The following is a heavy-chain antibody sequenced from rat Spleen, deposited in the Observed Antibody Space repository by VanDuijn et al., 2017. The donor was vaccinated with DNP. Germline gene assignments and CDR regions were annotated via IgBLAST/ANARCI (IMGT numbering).Heavy chain of an antibody. CDR1: GYTLTTYY. Sequence: QVQLQQSGAELAKPGSSVKISCKASGYTLTTYYIGWIKQTTGQGLEYIGYINTGSGGTNYNEKFKGKATLTVDKSSSTAFMQLSSLTPDDSAVYYCARRAPTRDYAMDAWGQGTSVTVSS. V-gene: IGHV1-43*01. J-gene: IGHJ4*01. CDR2: INTGSGGT. D-gene: IGHD1-4*01. CDR3: ARRAPTRDYAMDA.